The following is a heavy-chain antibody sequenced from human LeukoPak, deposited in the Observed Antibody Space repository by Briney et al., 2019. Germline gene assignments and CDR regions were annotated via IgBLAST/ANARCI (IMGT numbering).Heavy chain of an antibody. Sequence: GGSLRLSCAASGFTFSNHAMSWVRQAPGKGLEWVSGINGSGVTTYYADSVNGRFTISRDNSKKTLYLHMNSLRVEDTAIYYCAKDPLYHSYMDVWGRGTSVTVSS. J-gene: IGHJ6*03. V-gene: IGHV3-23*01. CDR3: AKDPLYHSYMDV. D-gene: IGHD3-16*02. CDR1: GFTFSNHA. CDR2: INGSGVTT.